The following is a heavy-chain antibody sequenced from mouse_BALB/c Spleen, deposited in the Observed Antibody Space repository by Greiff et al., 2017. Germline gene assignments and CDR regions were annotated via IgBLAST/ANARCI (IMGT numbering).Heavy chain of an antibody. CDR2: ISYDGSN. V-gene: IGHV3-6*02. J-gene: IGHJ3*01. CDR3: ARGYGNYEGFAY. D-gene: IGHD2-1*01. Sequence: VQLQQSGPGLVKPSQSLSLTCSVTGYSITSGYYWNWIRQFPGNKLEWMGYISYDGSNNYNPSLKNRISITRDTSKNQFFLKLNSVTTEDTATYYCARGYGNYEGFAYWGQGTLVTVSA. CDR1: GYSITSGYY.